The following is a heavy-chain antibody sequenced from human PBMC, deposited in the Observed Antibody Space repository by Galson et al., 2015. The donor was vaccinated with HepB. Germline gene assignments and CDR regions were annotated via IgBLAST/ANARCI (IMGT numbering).Heavy chain of an antibody. CDR1: GFTFSSYS. CDR3: ARYSSAYYVSDY. D-gene: IGHD3-22*01. J-gene: IGHJ4*02. Sequence: SLRLPCAASGFTFSSYSMNWVRQAPGKGLDWVSYISSSSTTIYYADSVKGRFTISRDNAKNSLFLQMNSLKDEDTAVYYCARYSSAYYVSDYWGQGTLVTVSS. CDR2: ISSSSTTI. V-gene: IGHV3-48*02.